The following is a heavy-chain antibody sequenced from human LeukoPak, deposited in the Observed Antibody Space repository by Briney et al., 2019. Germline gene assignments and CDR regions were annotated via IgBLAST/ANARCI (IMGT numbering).Heavy chain of an antibody. CDR1: GFTVSSNY. Sequence: GGSLRLSCAASGFTVSSNYMSWVRQAPGKGLEWVSVIYSGGSTYYADSVKGRFTISRDNSKNTLYLQMNSLRAEDTAVYYCARDGVNGLTMIVVVPLDYWGQGTLVTVSS. CDR2: IYSGGST. CDR3: ARDGVNGLTMIVVVPLDY. J-gene: IGHJ4*02. V-gene: IGHV3-66*01. D-gene: IGHD3-22*01.